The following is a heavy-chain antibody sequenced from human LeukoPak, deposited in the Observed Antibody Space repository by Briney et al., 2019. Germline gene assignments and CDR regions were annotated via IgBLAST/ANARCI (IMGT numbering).Heavy chain of an antibody. CDR1: GFTFSDYY. J-gene: IGHJ4*02. D-gene: IGHD6-13*01. V-gene: IGHV3-11*01. CDR2: ISSSGSAI. Sequence: GGSLRLSCAASGFTFSDYYMSWIRQAPGKGLEWVSYISSSGSAIYYADSVKGRFTISRVYAKNSLYLQMDSLRAEDTAVYYCARTPQQLVLYYFDYWGQGTLVTVSP. CDR3: ARTPQQLVLYYFDY.